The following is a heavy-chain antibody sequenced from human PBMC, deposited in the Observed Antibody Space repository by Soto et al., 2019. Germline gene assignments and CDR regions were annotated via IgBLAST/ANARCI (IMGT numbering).Heavy chain of an antibody. Sequence: QVQLQQWGAGLLKPSETLSLNCAVNGGSLSGFYWSWIRQPPGKGLEWIGEIKDGGYTNYSPSLKIRAPISSDRSNNQFSLRLNSVTAADTGVYYCARGQEGVVATHWDQGALVTVSS. CDR3: ARGQEGVVATH. J-gene: IGHJ4*02. V-gene: IGHV4-34*01. CDR1: GGSLSGFY. D-gene: IGHD5-12*01. CDR2: IKDGGYT.